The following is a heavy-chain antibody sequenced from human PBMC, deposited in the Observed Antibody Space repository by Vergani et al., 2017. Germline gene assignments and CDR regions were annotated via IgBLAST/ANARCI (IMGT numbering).Heavy chain of an antibody. D-gene: IGHD2-2*01. J-gene: IGHJ5*02. CDR1: GYTFTSYG. Sequence: QVQLVQSGAEVKKPGASVKVSCKASGYTFTSYGISWVRQAPGQGLEWMGWISAYNGNTNYAQKLQGRVTMTTGTSTSTAYMELRSLRSDDTAGYYCARDLVVVVPAANCVWCDPWGQGTLVTVSS. CDR3: ARDLVVVVPAANCVWCDP. CDR2: ISAYNGNT. V-gene: IGHV1-18*01.